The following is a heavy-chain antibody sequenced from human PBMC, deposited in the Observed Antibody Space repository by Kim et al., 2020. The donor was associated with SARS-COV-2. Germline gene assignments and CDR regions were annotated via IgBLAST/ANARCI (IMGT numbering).Heavy chain of an antibody. V-gene: IGHV3-7*03. D-gene: IGHD3-10*01. CDR1: GFTFSSYW. J-gene: IGHJ4*02. CDR3: ARGSVESYSYYYGSGSYYNLFDY. Sequence: GGSLRLSCAASGFTFSSYWMSWVRQAPGKGLEWVANINQDGSGKYYVDSVKGRFTISRDNAKNSLYLQMNSLRAEDTAVYYCARGSVESYSYYYGSGSYYNLFDYWGQGTLVTVSS. CDR2: INQDGSGK.